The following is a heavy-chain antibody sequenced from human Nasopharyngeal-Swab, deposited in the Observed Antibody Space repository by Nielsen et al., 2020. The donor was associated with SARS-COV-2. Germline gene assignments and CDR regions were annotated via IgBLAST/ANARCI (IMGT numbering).Heavy chain of an antibody. CDR3: AKDYYDSSGYHPDAFDI. D-gene: IGHD3-22*01. J-gene: IGHJ3*02. Sequence: GGSLRLSCAASGFTFDDYGMSWVRQAPGMGLEWVSAISGSGGSTYYADSVKGRFTISRDNSKNTLYLQMNSLRAEDTAVYYCAKDYYDSSGYHPDAFDIWGQGAMVTVSS. CDR2: ISGSGGST. CDR1: GFTFDDYG. V-gene: IGHV3-23*01.